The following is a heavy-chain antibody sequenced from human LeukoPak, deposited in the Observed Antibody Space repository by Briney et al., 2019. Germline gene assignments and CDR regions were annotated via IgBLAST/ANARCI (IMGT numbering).Heavy chain of an antibody. CDR3: ARRTGRDYYYYMDV. J-gene: IGHJ6*03. CDR2: IYTSGST. D-gene: IGHD3-10*01. CDR1: GLTVSNTY. V-gene: IGHV4-4*09. Sequence: GSLRLSCAASGLTVSNTYMSWIRQPPGKGLEWIGYIYTSGSTNYNPSLKSRVTISVDTSKNQFSLKLSSVTAADTAVYYCARRTGRDYYYYMDVWGKGTTVTVSS.